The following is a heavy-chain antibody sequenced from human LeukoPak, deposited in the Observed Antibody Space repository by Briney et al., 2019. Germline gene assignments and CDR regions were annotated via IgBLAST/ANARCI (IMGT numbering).Heavy chain of an antibody. CDR1: GFTFGDYA. CDR3: TRGPAAHSSSWNGMDV. CDR2: IRSKAHGGTT. D-gene: IGHD6-13*01. Sequence: GGSLRLSCTASGFTFGDYAMSWVRQAPGKGLEWVGFIRSKAHGGTTEYAASVKGRFTISRDDSKSIAYLQMNSLKTEDTAVYYCTRGPAAHSSSWNGMDVWGQGTTVTVSS. V-gene: IGHV3-49*04. J-gene: IGHJ6*02.